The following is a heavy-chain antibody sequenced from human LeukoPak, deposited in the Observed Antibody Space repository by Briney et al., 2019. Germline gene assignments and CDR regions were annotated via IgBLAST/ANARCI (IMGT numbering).Heavy chain of an antibody. D-gene: IGHD5-18*01. V-gene: IGHV1-69*13. CDR3: AREDQGYSYGFGY. CDR1: GGTFSSYA. Sequence: SVKVSCKASGGTFSSYAISWVRQAPGQGLEWMGGIIPIFGTANYAQKFQGRVTITADESTSAAYMELSSLRSEDTAVYYCAREDQGYSYGFGYWGQGTLVTVSS. J-gene: IGHJ4*02. CDR2: IIPIFGTA.